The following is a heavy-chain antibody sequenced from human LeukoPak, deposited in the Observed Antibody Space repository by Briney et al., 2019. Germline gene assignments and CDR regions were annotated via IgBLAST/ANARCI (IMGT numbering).Heavy chain of an antibody. V-gene: IGHV1-69*04. CDR1: EGTFSSYA. D-gene: IGHD3-10*01. J-gene: IGHJ4*02. Sequence: SVKVSCKASEGTFSSYAISWVRQAPVQGLEWIGRIIPILGIANYAQKFQGRVTITADKSTSTAYMELSSLRSEDTAVYYCASRGGSPAFDYWGQGTLVTVSS. CDR3: ASRGGSPAFDY. CDR2: IIPILGIA.